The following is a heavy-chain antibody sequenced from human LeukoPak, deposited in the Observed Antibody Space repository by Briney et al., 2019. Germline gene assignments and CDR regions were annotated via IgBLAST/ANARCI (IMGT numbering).Heavy chain of an antibody. Sequence: ASVKVSCKASGYTFTSYGISWVRQAPGQGLEWMGWISAYNGNTNYAQKLQGRVTMTTDTSTSTAYMELRSLRSDDTAVYYCARDSYCSSTSCYRAFDIWGQGTMVTASS. V-gene: IGHV1-18*01. J-gene: IGHJ3*02. D-gene: IGHD2-2*01. CDR2: ISAYNGNT. CDR1: GYTFTSYG. CDR3: ARDSYCSSTSCYRAFDI.